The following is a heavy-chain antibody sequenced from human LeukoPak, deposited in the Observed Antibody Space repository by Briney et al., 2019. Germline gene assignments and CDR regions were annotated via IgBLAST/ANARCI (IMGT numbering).Heavy chain of an antibody. CDR1: RFTFSNYA. D-gene: IGHD3-9*01. CDR2: ISGRGGGT. J-gene: IGHJ2*01. Sequence: GGSLRLSCAASRFTFSNYAMSWVRQAPGKGLEWVSLISGRGGGTYYADSVKGRFTISRDNSKNTLYLQMNSLRDEDTAVYYCAKVPYDILTGYSSGHWYFDLWGRGTLVTVSS. CDR3: AKVPYDILTGYSSGHWYFDL. V-gene: IGHV3-23*01.